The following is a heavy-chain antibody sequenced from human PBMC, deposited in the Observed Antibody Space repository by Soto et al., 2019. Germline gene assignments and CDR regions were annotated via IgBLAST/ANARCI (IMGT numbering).Heavy chain of an antibody. CDR3: ARSYYGSGSYWFYGMDV. J-gene: IGHJ6*02. D-gene: IGHD3-10*01. CDR1: GGTFGNSA. Sequence: SVKVSCKASGGTFGNSAISWVRQAPGQGLEWMGGIIPSFATGNSAPEFQGRLTITADKSTTTAYMELSSLRSEDTAVYYCARSYYGSGSYWFYGMDVWGQGTTVTVS. CDR2: IIPSFATG. V-gene: IGHV1-69*06.